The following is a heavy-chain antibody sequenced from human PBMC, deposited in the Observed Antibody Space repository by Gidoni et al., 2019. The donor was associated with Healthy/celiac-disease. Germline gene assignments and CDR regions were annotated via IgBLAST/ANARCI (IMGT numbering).Heavy chain of an antibody. CDR2: IYSGGST. D-gene: IGHD3-10*01. CDR3: ARSPRYGSGSYSAYYYGMDV. CDR1: GFTVSSNY. Sequence: EVQLVESGGGLIQPGGSLRLSCAASGFTVSSNYMSWVRQAPGKGLEWVSVIYSGGSTYYADSVKDRFTISRDNSKNTLYLQMNSLRAEDTAVYYCARSPRYGSGSYSAYYYGMDVWGQGTTVTVSS. V-gene: IGHV3-53*01. J-gene: IGHJ6*02.